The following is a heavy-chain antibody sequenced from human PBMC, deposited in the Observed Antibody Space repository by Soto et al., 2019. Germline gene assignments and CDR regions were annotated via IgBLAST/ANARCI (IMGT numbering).Heavy chain of an antibody. CDR3: ARESYGGSLWDNWFDP. CDR2: IIPIFGTA. V-gene: IGHV1-69*01. CDR1: GGTFSSYA. J-gene: IGHJ5*02. D-gene: IGHD2-15*01. Sequence: QVQLVQSGAEVKKPGSSVQVSCKASGGTFSSYAISWVRQAPGQVLEWMGGIIPIFGTANYAQKFQGRVTITADESTSTGYMELSSLRSEDTAVYYCARESYGGSLWDNWFDPWGQGTLVTVSS.